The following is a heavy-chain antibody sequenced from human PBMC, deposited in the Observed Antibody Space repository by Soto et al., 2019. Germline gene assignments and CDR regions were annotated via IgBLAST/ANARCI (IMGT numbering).Heavy chain of an antibody. Sequence: QLQLQESGPGLVKPSETLSLTCTVSGGSISSSSYYWGWIRQPPGKGLEWIGSIYYSGSTYYNPSLKSRVTISVDTSKNQFSLKLSSVTAADTAVYYCARLLQRDILTGYFTYYFDYWGQGTLVTVSS. CDR2: IYYSGST. V-gene: IGHV4-39*01. D-gene: IGHD3-9*01. CDR1: GGSISSSSYY. CDR3: ARLLQRDILTGYFTYYFDY. J-gene: IGHJ4*02.